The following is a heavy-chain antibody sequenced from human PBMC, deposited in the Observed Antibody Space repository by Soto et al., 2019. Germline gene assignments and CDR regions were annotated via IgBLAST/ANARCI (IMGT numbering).Heavy chain of an antibody. CDR3: ARDRCSGGSCYSVY. J-gene: IGHJ4*02. Sequence: SETLSLTCTVSGCSISSGDYYWSWIRQHPGKGLEWIGYIYYSGSTYHNPSLKSRVTISVDTSKNQFSLKLNSVTAADTAVYYCARDRCSGGSCYSVYWGQGTLVTVSS. V-gene: IGHV4-31*03. D-gene: IGHD2-15*01. CDR2: IYYSGST. CDR1: GCSISSGDYY.